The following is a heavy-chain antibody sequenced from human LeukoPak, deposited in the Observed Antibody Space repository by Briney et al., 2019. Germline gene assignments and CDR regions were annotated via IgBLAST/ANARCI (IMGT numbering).Heavy chain of an antibody. CDR1: GFTFSSYS. D-gene: IGHD5-24*01. J-gene: IGHJ4*02. CDR3: ARDMATIEDY. Sequence: GSLRLSCAASGFTFSSYSMNWVRQAPGKGLEWVSYISSSSSTIYYADSVKGRFTISRDNAKNSLYLQMNSLRAEDTAVYYCARDMATIEDYWGQGTLVTVSS. V-gene: IGHV3-48*04. CDR2: ISSSSSTI.